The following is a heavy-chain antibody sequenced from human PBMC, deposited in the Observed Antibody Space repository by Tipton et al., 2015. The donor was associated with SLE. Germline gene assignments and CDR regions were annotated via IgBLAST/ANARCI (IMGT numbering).Heavy chain of an antibody. Sequence: TLSLTCTVSGYSISSGYYWGWIRQPPGKGLEWIGSIYHSGSTYYNPSLKSRVTISVDRSKNQFSLKLSSVTAADTAVYYCARVSSSWYGGGFDYWGQGTLVTVSS. CDR2: IYHSGST. D-gene: IGHD6-13*01. J-gene: IGHJ4*02. CDR3: ARVSSSWYGGGFDY. CDR1: GYSISSGYY. V-gene: IGHV4-38-2*02.